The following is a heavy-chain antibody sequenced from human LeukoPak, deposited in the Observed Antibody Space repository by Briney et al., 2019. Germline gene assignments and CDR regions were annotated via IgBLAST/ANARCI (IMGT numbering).Heavy chain of an antibody. D-gene: IGHD5-12*01. CDR2: IKEDGNED. CDR1: GFSFREHW. V-gene: IGHV3-7*02. J-gene: IGHJ4*02. CDR3: TRGDRGYAESLY. Sequence: GGSLRLSCTVSGFSFREHWMSWVRQAPGKELEWVGNIKEDGNEDYYVDSVGGRFVIFRDNAKNSLYLQMHSLRAEDTAVYYCTRGDRGYAESLYWGRGTLVTVSS.